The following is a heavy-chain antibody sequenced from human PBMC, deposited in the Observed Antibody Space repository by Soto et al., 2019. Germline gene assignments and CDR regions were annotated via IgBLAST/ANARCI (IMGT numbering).Heavy chain of an antibody. CDR1: GFTFTNYA. Sequence: EVQLLESGGGLVQPGGSLRLSCAASGFTFTNYAMTWVRQAPGKGLEWVSTISTSGGTTYYADSVKGRFTMSRDNSKNMLFLQMNSLRAEDTAAYFCAKGWELRYFDYWGQGTLVTVSS. V-gene: IGHV3-23*01. D-gene: IGHD1-26*01. J-gene: IGHJ4*02. CDR2: ISTSGGTT. CDR3: AKGWELRYFDY.